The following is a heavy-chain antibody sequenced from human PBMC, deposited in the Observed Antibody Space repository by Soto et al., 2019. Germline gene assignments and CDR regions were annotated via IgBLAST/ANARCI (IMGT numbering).Heavy chain of an antibody. V-gene: IGHV2-5*02. CDR3: AHSYCSGGSCYGLGAFDI. CDR2: IYWDDDK. J-gene: IGHJ3*02. Sequence: QITLKESGPTLVKPTQTLTLTCTFSGFSLSTSGVGVGWIRQPPGKALEWLALIYWDDDKRYSPSLKSRLTITKDTSKNQVVLTMTNMDPVDTATYYCAHSYCSGGSCYGLGAFDIWGQGTMVTVSS. CDR1: GFSLSTSGVG. D-gene: IGHD2-15*01.